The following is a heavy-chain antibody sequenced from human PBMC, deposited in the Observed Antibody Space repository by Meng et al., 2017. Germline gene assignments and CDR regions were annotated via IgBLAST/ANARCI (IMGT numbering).Heavy chain of an antibody. CDR3: ARSSPPPVDNVVVVAATLLYYGMDV. CDR1: GGTFSSYA. Sequence: SVKVSCKASGGTFSSYAFSWVRQAPGQGLEWMGGIIPIFGTANYAQKFQGRVTITADESTSTAYMELSSLRTEDTAVYYCARSSPPPVDNVVVVAATLLYYGMDVWGQGTTVTVSS. D-gene: IGHD2-15*01. J-gene: IGHJ6*02. V-gene: IGHV1-69*13. CDR2: IIPIFGTA.